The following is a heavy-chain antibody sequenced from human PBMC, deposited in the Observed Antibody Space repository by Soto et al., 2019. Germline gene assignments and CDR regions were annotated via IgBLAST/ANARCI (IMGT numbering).Heavy chain of an antibody. CDR2: IYYSGST. V-gene: IGHV4-61*01. CDR3: ARTWIQLWSGEVKRWFDP. D-gene: IGHD5-18*01. CDR1: GGSVSSGSYY. J-gene: IGHJ5*02. Sequence: KPSETLSLTCTVSGGSVSSGSYYWSWIRQPPGKGLEWIGYIYYSGSTNYNPSLKSRVTISVDTSKNQFSLKLSSVTAADTAVYYCARTWIQLWSGEVKRWFDPWGQGTLVTVSS.